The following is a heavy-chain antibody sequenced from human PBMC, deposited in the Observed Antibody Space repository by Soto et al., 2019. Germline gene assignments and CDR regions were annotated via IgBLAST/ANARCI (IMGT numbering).Heavy chain of an antibody. CDR1: GFTFSSYG. D-gene: IGHD5-18*01. CDR2: IWYDGNNK. J-gene: IGHJ2*01. CDR3: ARDSQKRLGYSYGEDWYFDL. Sequence: QVQLVESGGGVVQPGRSLRLSCAASGFTFSSYGMHWVRQAPGKGLEWVTIIWYDGNNKYYADSVKGRFTVSRDNSKNTLYLQMDSLRAEDTAVYYCARDSQKRLGYSYGEDWYFDLWGRGTLVTVSS. V-gene: IGHV3-33*01.